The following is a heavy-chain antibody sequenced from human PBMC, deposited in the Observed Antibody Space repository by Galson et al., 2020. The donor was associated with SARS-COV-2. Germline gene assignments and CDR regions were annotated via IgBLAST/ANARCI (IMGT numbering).Heavy chain of an antibody. D-gene: IGHD2-15*01. CDR2: ISWSSGSI. CDR1: GFTFDDYA. CDR3: AKGVGVAEALDY. V-gene: IGHV3-9*01. J-gene: IGHJ4*02. Sequence: LSLTCAASGFTFDDYAMHWVRQVPGKGLEWVAGISWSSGSIDYADSVKGRFTISRDNADNSLYLQMNSLRPEDTALYYCAKGVGVAEALDYWGQGTLVTVSS.